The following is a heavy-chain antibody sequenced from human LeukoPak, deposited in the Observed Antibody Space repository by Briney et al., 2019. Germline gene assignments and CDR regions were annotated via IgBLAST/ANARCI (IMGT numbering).Heavy chain of an antibody. CDR1: GVSISSYS. Sequence: SDTLSLTCSVSGVSISSYSWSWIRQPPGKGLEWIGFFYYSGSTNYNPSLQSRVTISVDTSKTQVSLRLSSVTAADTAVYYCARGSGWYDPWGQGTLVTVSS. D-gene: IGHD6-19*01. CDR3: ARGSGWYDP. V-gene: IGHV4-59*08. CDR2: FYYSGST. J-gene: IGHJ5*02.